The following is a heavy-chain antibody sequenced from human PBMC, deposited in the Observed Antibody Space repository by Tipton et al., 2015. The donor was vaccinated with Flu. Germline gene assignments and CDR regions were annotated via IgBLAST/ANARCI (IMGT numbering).Heavy chain of an antibody. J-gene: IGHJ4*02. CDR3: ARARIAAAGTPLDY. V-gene: IGHV3-48*03. D-gene: IGHD6-13*01. CDR2: ISSSGSTI. CDR1: GFTFSSYE. Sequence: SLRLSGAASGFTFSSYEMNWVRQAPGKGLEWVSYISSSGSTIYYADSVKGRFTISRDNAKNSLYLQMNSLRAEDTAVYYCARARIAAAGTPLDYWGQGTLVTVSS.